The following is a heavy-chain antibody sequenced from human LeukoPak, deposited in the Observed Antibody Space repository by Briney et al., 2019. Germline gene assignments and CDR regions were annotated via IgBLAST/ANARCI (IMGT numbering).Heavy chain of an antibody. CDR3: ARGSQWLDY. CDR1: GDSISSSNW. J-gene: IGHJ4*02. V-gene: IGHV4-4*02. D-gene: IGHD6-19*01. Sequence: PSGTLSLTCAVSGDSISSSNWWSWVRQPPGKGLQWIGEIYHSGSTNYNPSLKSRITMSLDTSKNQFSLKLSSVTAADTAVYYCARGSQWLDYWGQGTLVTVSS. CDR2: IYHSGST.